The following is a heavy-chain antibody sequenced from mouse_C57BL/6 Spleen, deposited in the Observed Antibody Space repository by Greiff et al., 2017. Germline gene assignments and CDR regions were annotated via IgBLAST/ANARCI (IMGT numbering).Heavy chain of an antibody. J-gene: IGHJ1*03. V-gene: IGHV1-26*01. CDR3: ARPRAAGVYSNYWYFDV. CDR2: INPNNGGT. Sequence: VQLKQSGPELVKPGASVKISCKASGYTFTDYYMNWVKQSHGKSLEWIGDINPNNGGTSYNQKFKGKATLTVDKSSSTAYMELRSLTSEDSAVYYCARPRAAGVYSNYWYFDVWGTGTTVTVSS. CDR1: GYTFTDYY. D-gene: IGHD2-5*01.